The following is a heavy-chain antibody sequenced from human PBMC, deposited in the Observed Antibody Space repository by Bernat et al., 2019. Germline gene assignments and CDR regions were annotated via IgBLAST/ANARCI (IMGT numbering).Heavy chain of an antibody. V-gene: IGHV3-23*04. Sequence: EVQVVESGGGLVQPGGSLKVSCAASRFTISSYAMSWVRQAPGEGLEWVSGISQSCGSTNYAYSVKGRFTISRDNSKNTLYLQMNSLRAEDTAVYYCAKASGSYYGRGAFDIWGQGTMVTVSS. J-gene: IGHJ3*02. D-gene: IGHD1-26*01. CDR1: RFTISSYA. CDR2: ISQSCGST. CDR3: AKASGSYYGRGAFDI.